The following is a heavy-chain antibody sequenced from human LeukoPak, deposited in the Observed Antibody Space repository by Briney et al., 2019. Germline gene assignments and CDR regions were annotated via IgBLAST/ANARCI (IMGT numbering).Heavy chain of an antibody. D-gene: IGHD1-26*01. CDR3: VRDLGGRSGH. CDR1: GFTFSSYA. J-gene: IGHJ4*02. V-gene: IGHV3-30-3*01. CDR2: ISYDGSNK. Sequence: GGSLRLSCAASGFTFSSYAMHWVRQAPGKGLEWVAVISYDGSNKYYADSVKGRFTISRDNSKNTLYLQMNSRRAEDTAVYYCVRDLGGRSGHWGQGTLVTVSS.